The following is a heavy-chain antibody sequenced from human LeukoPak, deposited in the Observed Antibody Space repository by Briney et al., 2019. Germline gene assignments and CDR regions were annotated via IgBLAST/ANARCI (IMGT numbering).Heavy chain of an antibody. CDR2: IFPGDSHT. V-gene: IGHV5-51*01. J-gene: IGHJ3*02. D-gene: IGHD6-13*01. Sequence: GESLKISCKASGYSFTSYWIGWVRQMPGKGLEWMGIIFPGDSHTRYSPSFQGQVTIAADKSITTAYLQWSSLTASDTAMYYCARDGYSSSGYDAFDIWGQGTMVTVSS. CDR1: GYSFTSYW. CDR3: ARDGYSSSGYDAFDI.